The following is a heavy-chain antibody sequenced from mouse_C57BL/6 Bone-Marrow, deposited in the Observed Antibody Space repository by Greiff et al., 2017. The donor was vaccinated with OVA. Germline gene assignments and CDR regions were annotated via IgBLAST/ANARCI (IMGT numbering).Heavy chain of an antibody. J-gene: IGHJ4*01. V-gene: IGHV5-12*01. Sequence: EVNVVESGGGLVQPGGSLKLSCAASGFTFSDYYMYWVRQTPEKRLEWVAYISNGGGSTYYPDTVKGRFTISRDNAKNTLYLQMSRLKSEDTAMYYCARRTVVAKAMDYWGQGTSVTVSS. CDR1: GFTFSDYY. D-gene: IGHD1-1*01. CDR3: ARRTVVAKAMDY. CDR2: ISNGGGST.